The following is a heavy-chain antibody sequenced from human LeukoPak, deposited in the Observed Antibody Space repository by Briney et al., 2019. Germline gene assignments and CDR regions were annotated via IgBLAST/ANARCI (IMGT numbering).Heavy chain of an antibody. V-gene: IGHV1-69*13. Sequence: GASVKVSSKASGGTFSSYAISWVRQAPGQGLEWMGGIIPIFGTANYAQKFQGRVTITADESTSTAYMELSSLRSEDTAVYYCARGPPHEDIVVVPAAIGIYYYYYGMDVWGQGTTVTVSS. CDR2: IIPIFGTA. CDR3: ARGPPHEDIVVVPAAIGIYYYYYGMDV. J-gene: IGHJ6*02. D-gene: IGHD2-2*01. CDR1: GGTFSSYA.